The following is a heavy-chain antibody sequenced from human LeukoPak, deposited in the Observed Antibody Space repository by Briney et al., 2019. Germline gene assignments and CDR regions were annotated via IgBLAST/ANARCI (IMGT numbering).Heavy chain of an antibody. CDR2: ISYDGSNK. Sequence: GGSLRLSCAASGFTFSSYAMLWVRQAPGKGLEWVAVISYDGSNKYYADSVKGRFTISRDNSKNPLYLQMNSLRAEDTAVYYCASLGVSGAFDIWGQGTMVTVSS. CDR3: ASLGVSGAFDI. J-gene: IGHJ3*02. D-gene: IGHD6-6*01. V-gene: IGHV3-30-3*01. CDR1: GFTFSSYA.